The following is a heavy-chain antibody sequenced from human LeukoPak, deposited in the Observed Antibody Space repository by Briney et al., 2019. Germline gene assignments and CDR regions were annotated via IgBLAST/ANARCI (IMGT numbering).Heavy chain of an antibody. CDR3: AREQTLGGRTNWFDP. D-gene: IGHD3-3*01. CDR2: IDPNSGDT. Sequence: ASVKVSCKASVYTFPGYFMHWVRQAPGQGLEWMGSIDPNSGDTNYAQKFQVRVTMTWDTSITTAYMELSRLRSDDTAVYYCAREQTLGGRTNWFDPWGEGTLVTVSS. J-gene: IGHJ5*02. V-gene: IGHV1-2*02. CDR1: VYTFPGYF.